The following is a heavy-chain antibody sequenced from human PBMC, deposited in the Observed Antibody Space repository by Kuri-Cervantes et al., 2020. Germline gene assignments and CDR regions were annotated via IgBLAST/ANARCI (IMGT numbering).Heavy chain of an antibody. CDR2: ISYDGSNK. J-gene: IGHJ4*02. D-gene: IGHD3-16*01. V-gene: IGHV3-30*18. Sequence: LSLTCAASGFTFSSYGMHWVRQAPGKGLEWVAVISYDGSNKYYADSVKGRFTISRDNSKNTLYLQMNSLRAEDTAVYYCAKGGVRAGFDYWGQGTQVTVSS. CDR3: AKGGVRAGFDY. CDR1: GFTFSSYG.